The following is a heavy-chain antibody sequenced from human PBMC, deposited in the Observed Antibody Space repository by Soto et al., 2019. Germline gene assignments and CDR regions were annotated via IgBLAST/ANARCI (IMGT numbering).Heavy chain of an antibody. V-gene: IGHV3-23*01. D-gene: IGHD6-13*01. J-gene: IGHJ3*02. CDR2: ISVSGGST. CDR3: AKVKQQLMLNAFDN. CDR1: GFSFSTYA. Sequence: EVQLLESGGGLVQPGGSLRLSCAASGFSFSTYAMTWVRQAPGKGLEWVSSISVSGGSTYYSDSMKGRFTISRDNSKNTLSLQMNSLRVEDTALYYCAKVKQQLMLNAFDNWGQGTMVTVSS.